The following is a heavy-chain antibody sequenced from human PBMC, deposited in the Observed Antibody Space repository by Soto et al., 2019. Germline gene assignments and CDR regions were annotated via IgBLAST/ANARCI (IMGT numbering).Heavy chain of an antibody. CDR2: IYNGGST. CDR3: ARAPLGLDTISYFDY. D-gene: IGHD3-3*01. CDR1: GASVSSVAFH. Sequence: TLLLTVTVSGASVSSVAFHWALPRRPTGKGLEWIGYIYNGGSTYYRPSLESRMHMSLDATRNHYSLRLTSLTAADTAVYFCARAPLGLDTISYFDYWGQGKLVTVTS. J-gene: IGHJ4*02. V-gene: IGHV4-30-4*01.